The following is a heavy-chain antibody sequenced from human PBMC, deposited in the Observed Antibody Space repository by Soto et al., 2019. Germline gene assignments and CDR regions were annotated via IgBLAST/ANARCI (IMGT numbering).Heavy chain of an antibody. D-gene: IGHD6-13*01. J-gene: IGHJ4*02. CDR1: GFTFSSYG. V-gene: IGHV3-23*01. CDR3: AKQAPYSNSWYEIDH. CDR2: ISGSGDST. Sequence: GGSLRLSCAASGFTFSSYGINWVRQAPGKGLEWVSGISGSGDSTHYADSVKGRFTISRDISKNTLYLQMNSLRAEDTAVYYCAKQAPYSNSWYEIDHWGQGTLVTVSS.